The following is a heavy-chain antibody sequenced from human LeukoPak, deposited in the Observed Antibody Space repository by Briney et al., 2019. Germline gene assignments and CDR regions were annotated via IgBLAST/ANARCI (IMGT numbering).Heavy chain of an antibody. D-gene: IGHD6-19*01. CDR1: GVSISSGSNY. V-gene: IGHV4-39*07. CDR2: IYSSGST. Sequence: PSETLSLTCRVSGVSISSGSNYWGWIRQPPGKTLEWIGSIYSSGSTYYNSSLKSRVIILIDTAKNHFSLNLSSVTAADTAVYYCARVRGWYGGGWFDPWGQGTLVTVSS. J-gene: IGHJ5*02. CDR3: ARVRGWYGGGWFDP.